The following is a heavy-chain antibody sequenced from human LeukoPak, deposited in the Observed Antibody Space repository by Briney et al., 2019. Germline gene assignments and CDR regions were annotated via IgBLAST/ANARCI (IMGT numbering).Heavy chain of an antibody. CDR2: ISGSGGST. J-gene: IGHJ1*01. V-gene: IGHV3-23*01. CDR3: AKDDYDSSGYYLRITFQH. Sequence: GGSLRLSCAASGFTFSSYAMGWVRQAPGKGLEWVSGISGSGGSTHYADSVKGRFTISRDNSKNTLYLQMNSLRAEDTAVYYCAKDDYDSSGYYLRITFQHWGQGTLVTVSS. CDR1: GFTFSSYA. D-gene: IGHD3-22*01.